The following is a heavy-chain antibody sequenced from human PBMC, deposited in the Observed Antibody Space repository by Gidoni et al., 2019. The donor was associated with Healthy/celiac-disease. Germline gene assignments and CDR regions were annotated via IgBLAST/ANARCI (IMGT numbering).Heavy chain of an antibody. J-gene: IGHJ4*02. Sequence: EVQLVESGGGLVKPGGSLRLSCAASGFTFSSYSMNWVRQAPGKGLEWVSSISSSSSYIYYADSVKGRFTISRDNAKNSLYLQMNSLRAEDTAVYYCARVVTIMTAPDYWGQGTLVTVSS. D-gene: IGHD3-9*01. CDR2: ISSSSSYI. CDR1: GFTFSSYS. V-gene: IGHV3-21*01. CDR3: ARVVTIMTAPDY.